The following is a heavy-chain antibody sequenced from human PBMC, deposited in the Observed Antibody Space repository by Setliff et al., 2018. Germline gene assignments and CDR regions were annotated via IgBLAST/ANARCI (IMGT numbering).Heavy chain of an antibody. J-gene: IGHJ5*02. CDR2: INPNSGGT. CDR3: AREFYYYGSGSWTFDP. D-gene: IGHD3-10*01. Sequence: ASVKVSCKASGYTFTGYYMHWVRQAPGQGLEWMGWINPNSGGTNYAQKFQGRVTMTRDTSISTAYMELSRLRSDDTAVYYCAREFYYYGSGSWTFDPWGQGTLVTVSS. CDR1: GYTFTGYY. V-gene: IGHV1-2*02.